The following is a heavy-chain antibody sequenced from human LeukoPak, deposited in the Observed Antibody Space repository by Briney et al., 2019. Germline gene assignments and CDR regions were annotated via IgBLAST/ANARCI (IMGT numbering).Heavy chain of an antibody. CDR1: AFTFTGYY. CDR2: INPNSGDT. Sequence: GASVKVSCKASAFTFTGYYIHWVRQAPGQGLEWMGWINPNSGDTNYAQKFQGRVTMTRDASIRTAYMDLSGLRSDDTAVYYCARGRIGDSWSADLYYYYYMDVWGKGTTVTVSS. V-gene: IGHV1-2*02. D-gene: IGHD3-3*01. J-gene: IGHJ6*03. CDR3: ARGRIGDSWSADLYYYYYMDV.